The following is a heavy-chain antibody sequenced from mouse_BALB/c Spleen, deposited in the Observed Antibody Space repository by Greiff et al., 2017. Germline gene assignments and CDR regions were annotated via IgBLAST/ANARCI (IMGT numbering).Heavy chain of an antibody. D-gene: IGHD1-1*01. Sequence: EVMLVESGGGLVQPGGSMKLSCVASGFTFSNYWMNWVRQSPEKGLEWVAEIRLKSNNYATHYAESVKGRFTISRDDSKSSVYLQMNNLRAEDTGIYYCTRRDYYGFDSMDYWGQGTSVTVSS. J-gene: IGHJ4*01. CDR3: TRRDYYGFDSMDY. CDR2: IRLKSNNYAT. V-gene: IGHV6-6*02. CDR1: GFTFSNYW.